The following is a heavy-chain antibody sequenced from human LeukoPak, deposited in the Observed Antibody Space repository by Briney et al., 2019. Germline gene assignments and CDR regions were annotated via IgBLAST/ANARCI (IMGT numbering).Heavy chain of an antibody. CDR2: IYHSGST. CDR3: ASVYDSSGYYPF. D-gene: IGHD3-22*01. J-gene: IGHJ4*02. V-gene: IGHV4-30-2*01. CDR1: GGSISSGGYS. Sequence: SETLSLACAVSGGSISSGGYSWSWIRQPPGKGLEWIGYIYHSGSTYYNPSLKSRVTISVDTSKNQFSLKLSSVTAADTAVYYCASVYDSSGYYPFWGQGTLVTVSS.